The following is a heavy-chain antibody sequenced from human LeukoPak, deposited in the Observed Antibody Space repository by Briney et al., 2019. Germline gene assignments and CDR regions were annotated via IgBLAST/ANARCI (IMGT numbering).Heavy chain of an antibody. CDR2: INHSGST. V-gene: IGHV4-34*01. CDR3: ARYEGPRAFDY. CDR1: GGSFSGYY. J-gene: IGHJ4*02. Sequence: SETLSLTCAVYGGSFSGYYWSWIRQPPGKGLEWIGEINHSGSTNYNPSLKSRVTISVDTSKNQFSLKLSSVTAADTAVYYCARYEGPRAFDYWGQGTLVTVSS. D-gene: IGHD3-3*01.